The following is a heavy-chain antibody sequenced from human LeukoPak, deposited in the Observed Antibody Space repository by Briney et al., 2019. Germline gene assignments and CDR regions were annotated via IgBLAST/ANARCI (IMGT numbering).Heavy chain of an antibody. CDR1: GDSISSYY. J-gene: IGHJ4*02. CDR2: IYTSGGT. D-gene: IGHD6-6*01. V-gene: IGHV4-4*09. CDR3: ARLTRLSTSPDRYYLDY. Sequence: KPSETLSLTCTVSGDSISSYYWSWIRQPPGKGLERIGYIYTSGGTNYIPSLKGRVTISIDTSKNQFSLKLSSVTAADSAVYYCARLTRLSTSPDRYYLDYWGQGTLVTVSS.